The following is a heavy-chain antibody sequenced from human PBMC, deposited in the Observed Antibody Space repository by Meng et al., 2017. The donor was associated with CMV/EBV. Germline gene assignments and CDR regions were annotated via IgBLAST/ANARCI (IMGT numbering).Heavy chain of an antibody. J-gene: IGHJ4*02. CDR2: INSGGSST. CDR3: ARGQDYDFWSGSY. Sequence: GGSLRLSCAASGFTFSNYWMHWVRQAPGKGLVWVSRINSGGSSTTYADSVKGRFTISRDNAKNTLYLQMNSLRAEDTAVYYCARGQDYDFWSGSYWGQGTLVTVSS. D-gene: IGHD3-3*01. V-gene: IGHV3-74*01. CDR1: GFTFSNYW.